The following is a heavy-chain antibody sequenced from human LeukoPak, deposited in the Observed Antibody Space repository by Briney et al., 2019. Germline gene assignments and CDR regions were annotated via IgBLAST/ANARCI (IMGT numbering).Heavy chain of an antibody. Sequence: SETLPLTCTVSGGSISTYYWSWLRQPPGKGLEWIGYVSYSGSTNYNPSLKTLKSRVTMSVDTSKNQFSLKVSSVTAADTAVYYCARLQGRGDNYLDFWGQGALVTVSS. CDR2: VSYSGST. CDR1: GGSISTYY. D-gene: IGHD7-27*01. CDR3: ARLQGRGDNYLDF. J-gene: IGHJ4*02. V-gene: IGHV4-59*08.